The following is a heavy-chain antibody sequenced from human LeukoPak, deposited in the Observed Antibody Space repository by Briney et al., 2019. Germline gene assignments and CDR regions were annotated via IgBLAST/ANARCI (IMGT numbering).Heavy chain of an antibody. Sequence: FQGRVTLTRDMSTSTDYMELSSLRSEDTAVYYCARDGLAAATLHWCFDLWGRGTLVTVSS. V-gene: IGHV1-46*01. J-gene: IGHJ2*01. CDR3: ARDGLAAATLHWCFDL. D-gene: IGHD2-15*01.